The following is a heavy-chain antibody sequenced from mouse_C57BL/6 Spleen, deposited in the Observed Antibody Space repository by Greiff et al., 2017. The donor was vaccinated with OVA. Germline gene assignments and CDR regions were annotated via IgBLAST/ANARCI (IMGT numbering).Heavy chain of an antibody. CDR3: ARERAAQALFDY. CDR2: INPSNGGT. J-gene: IGHJ2*01. Sequence: VQLQQPGTELVKPGASVKLSCKASGYTFTSYWMHWVKQRPGQGLEWIGNINPSNGGTNYNEKFKSKATLTVDKSSSTAYIQLSSLTSEDSAVYYCARERAAQALFDYWGQGTTLTVSS. V-gene: IGHV1-53*01. CDR1: GYTFTSYW. D-gene: IGHD3-2*02.